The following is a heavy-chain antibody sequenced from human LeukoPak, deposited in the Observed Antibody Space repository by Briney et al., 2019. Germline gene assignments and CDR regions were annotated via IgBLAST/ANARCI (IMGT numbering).Heavy chain of an antibody. Sequence: PSETLSLTCTVSGGSISGYFWSWIRQPPGKGLEWIGEINHSGSTNYNPSLKSRVTISVDTSKNQFSLKLSSVTAADTAVYYCARGRAVAGWSRDYFDYWRQGTLVTVSS. CDR2: INHSGST. CDR3: ARGRAVAGWSRDYFDY. CDR1: GGSISGYF. V-gene: IGHV4-34*01. D-gene: IGHD6-19*01. J-gene: IGHJ4*02.